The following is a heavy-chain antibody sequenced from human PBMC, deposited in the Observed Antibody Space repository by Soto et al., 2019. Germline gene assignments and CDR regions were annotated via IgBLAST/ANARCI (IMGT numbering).Heavy chain of an antibody. CDR3: ARPGRQQLVKKQGGNGHYYYYYGMDV. CDR2: IYYSGST. V-gene: IGHV4-39*01. J-gene: IGHJ6*02. D-gene: IGHD6-13*01. CDR1: GGSISSSSYY. Sequence: SETLSLTCTVSGGSISSSSYYWGWIRQPPGKGLEWIGSIYYSGSTYYNPSVKGRVTKSVETSKNQFSLKLSSVTAADTAVYYCARPGRQQLVKKQGGNGHYYYYYGMDVWGQGTTVTVSS.